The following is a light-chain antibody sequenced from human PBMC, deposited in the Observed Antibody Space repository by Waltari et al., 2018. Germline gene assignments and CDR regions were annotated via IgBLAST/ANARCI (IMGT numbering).Light chain of an antibody. CDR1: QRSSRY. J-gene: IGKJ1*01. CDR3: QHHFRLPAT. V-gene: IGKV3-20*01. Sequence: IMLTQSPGTLSLSPGERATLSCRASQRSSRYLAWYQQKPGQAPRLLIYGASTRATGIPDRFSGSGPGTDFSLTISGLEPEDSAVYYCQHHFRLPATFGQGTKVEIK. CDR2: GAS.